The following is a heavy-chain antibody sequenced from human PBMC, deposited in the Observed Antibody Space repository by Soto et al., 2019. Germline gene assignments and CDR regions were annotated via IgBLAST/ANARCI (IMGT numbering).Heavy chain of an antibody. D-gene: IGHD6-13*01. V-gene: IGHV4-59*11. Sequence: SETLSLTCTVSGGSISSHYWSWIRQPPGKGLEWIGYIYYSGSTNYNPSLKSRVTISVDTSKNQFSLKLSSVTAADTAVYYCAREIAALAFFDYWGQGTLVTVSS. J-gene: IGHJ4*02. CDR2: IYYSGST. CDR1: GGSISSHY. CDR3: AREIAALAFFDY.